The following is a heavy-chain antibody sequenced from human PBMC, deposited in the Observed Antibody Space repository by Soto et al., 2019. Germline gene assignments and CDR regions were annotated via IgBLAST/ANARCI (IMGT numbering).Heavy chain of an antibody. Sequence: PGESLKISCKGSGYSFTNYWIGWVRRMPGKGLEWMGIINPGDSDTRYSPSFQGQVTISADKSISTVYLQWSSLKASDTAMYYCARHPRQWLSGSNWFDPWGQGTLVTVSS. D-gene: IGHD6-19*01. CDR2: INPGDSDT. J-gene: IGHJ5*02. CDR1: GYSFTNYW. CDR3: ARHPRQWLSGSNWFDP. V-gene: IGHV5-51*01.